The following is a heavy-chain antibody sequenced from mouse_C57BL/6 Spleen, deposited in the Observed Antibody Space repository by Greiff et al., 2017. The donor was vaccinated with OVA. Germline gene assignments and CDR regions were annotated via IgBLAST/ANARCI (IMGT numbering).Heavy chain of an antibody. Sequence: VQLQQPGAELVMPGASVKLSCKASGYTFTSYWMHWVKQRPGQGLEWIGEIDPSDSYTNYNQKFKGKSTLTVDKSSSTAYMQLSSLTSEDSAVYYCARPYYYGSSYWYVDVWGTGTTVTVSS. J-gene: IGHJ1*03. CDR1: GYTFTSYW. CDR3: ARPYYYGSSYWYVDV. V-gene: IGHV1-69*01. CDR2: IDPSDSYT. D-gene: IGHD1-1*01.